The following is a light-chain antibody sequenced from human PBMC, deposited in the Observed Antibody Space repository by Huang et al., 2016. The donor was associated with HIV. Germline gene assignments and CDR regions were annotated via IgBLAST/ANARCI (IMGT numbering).Light chain of an antibody. CDR1: QSINTY. Sequence: DIQMTQSPSTLSASVGDRVTITCRASQSINTYLAWYQQKPGLAPKLLIYKASSLESGIPSRFSGSGSETEFTLSISSLQPDDFGSYYCQQCNTWVTFGRGTKVEIK. CDR2: KAS. V-gene: IGKV1-5*03. J-gene: IGKJ4*01. CDR3: QQCNTWVT.